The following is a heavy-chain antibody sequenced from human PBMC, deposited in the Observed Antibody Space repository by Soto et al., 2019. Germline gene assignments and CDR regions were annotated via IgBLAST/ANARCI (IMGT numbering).Heavy chain of an antibody. D-gene: IGHD6-13*01. CDR2: IYRGGAT. CDR1: WFTLRDKY. Sequence: GSLRPPVPASWFTLRDKYISLVRHAPGKGLEWVSVIYRGGATYYADSVTGRFTISRDNSENTLNLKMNSLTTEDTDIYYCARGWQSAFDIWGQGTMVTVSS. CDR3: ARGWQSAFDI. J-gene: IGHJ3*02. V-gene: IGHV3-53*01.